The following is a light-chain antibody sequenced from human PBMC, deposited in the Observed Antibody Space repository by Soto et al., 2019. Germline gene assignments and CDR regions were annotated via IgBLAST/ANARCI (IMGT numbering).Light chain of an antibody. J-gene: IGLJ2*01. CDR3: SSYTSTSTPVA. CDR2: DVS. V-gene: IGLV2-14*01. CDR1: SSDIGGYNY. Sequence: QSALTQPASVSGSPGQSITISCTGTSSDIGGYNYVTWYQQNPGKAPKLMIYDVSSRPSGVSNRFSGSKSGNTASLTISGLQAEDEADYYCSSYTSTSTPVAFGGGTKVTVL.